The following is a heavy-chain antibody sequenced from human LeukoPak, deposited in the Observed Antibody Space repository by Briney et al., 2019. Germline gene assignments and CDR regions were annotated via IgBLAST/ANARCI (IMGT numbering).Heavy chain of an antibody. J-gene: IGHJ4*02. D-gene: IGHD3-9*01. V-gene: IGHV3-23*01. CDR1: GFTVSSNY. CDR3: ANKRLTNYDILTGF. CDR2: ISGSGGST. Sequence: GGSLRLSCAASGFTVSSNYMSWVRQAPGKGLEWVSAISGSGGSTYYADSVKGRFTISRDNSKNTLYLQMNSLRAEDTAVYYCANKRLTNYDILTGFWGQGTLVTVSS.